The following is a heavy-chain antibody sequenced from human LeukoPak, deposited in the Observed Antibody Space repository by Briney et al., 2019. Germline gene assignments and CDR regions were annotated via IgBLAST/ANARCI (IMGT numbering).Heavy chain of an antibody. V-gene: IGHV3-30*18. CDR3: AKDSEIAAAGSYWYFDL. CDR2: ISYDGSNK. Sequence: PGGSLRLSCAASGFTFRSYDMHWVRQAPGKGLQWVAVISYDGSNKYHTDSVKGRFTNSRDNSKNTLYLQMNSLRAEDTAAYYCAKDSEIAAAGSYWYFDLWGRGTLVTVSS. D-gene: IGHD6-13*01. CDR1: GFTFRSYD. J-gene: IGHJ2*01.